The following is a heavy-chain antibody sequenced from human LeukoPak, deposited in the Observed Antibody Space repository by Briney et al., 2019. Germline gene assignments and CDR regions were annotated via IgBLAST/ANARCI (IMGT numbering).Heavy chain of an antibody. Sequence: SSETLSLTCTVSGGSISSGDYYWSWIRQPPGKGLEWIGYIYYSGSTYYNPSLKSRVTISVDTSKNQFSLKLSSVTAADTAVYYCARVGLDCSSTSCYLNRFDPWGQGTLVTVSS. V-gene: IGHV4-30-4*08. CDR1: GGSISSGDYY. J-gene: IGHJ5*02. CDR2: IYYSGST. D-gene: IGHD2-2*01. CDR3: ARVGLDCSSTSCYLNRFDP.